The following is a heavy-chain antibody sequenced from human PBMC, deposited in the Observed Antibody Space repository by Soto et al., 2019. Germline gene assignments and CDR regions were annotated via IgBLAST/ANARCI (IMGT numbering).Heavy chain of an antibody. J-gene: IGHJ1*01. CDR2: IKSKTDGGTT. CDR1: GFTFSNAW. Sequence: LRLSCAASGFTFSNAWMSWVRQAPGKGLEWVGRIKSKTDGGTTDYAAPVKGRFTISRDDSKNTLYLQMNSLKTEDTAVYYCTTWYSSSWWAQYFQHWGQGTLVTVSS. V-gene: IGHV3-15*01. D-gene: IGHD6-13*01. CDR3: TTWYSSSWWAQYFQH.